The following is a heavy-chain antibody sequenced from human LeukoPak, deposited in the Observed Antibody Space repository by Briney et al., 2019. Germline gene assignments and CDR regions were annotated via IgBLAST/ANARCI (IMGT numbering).Heavy chain of an antibody. CDR1: GGTFSSYA. CDR2: IIPIFGTA. Sequence: SVKGSCKASGGTFSSYAISWVRQAPGQGLEWMGRIIPIFGTANYAQKFQGRVTITTDESTSTAYMELSSLRSEDTAVYYCARGLVDTAMVIFDYWGQGTLVTVSS. D-gene: IGHD5-18*01. V-gene: IGHV1-69*05. CDR3: ARGLVDTAMVIFDY. J-gene: IGHJ4*02.